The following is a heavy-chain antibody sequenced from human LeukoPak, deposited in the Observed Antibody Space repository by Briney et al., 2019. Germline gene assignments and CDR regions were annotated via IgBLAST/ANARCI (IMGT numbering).Heavy chain of an antibody. Sequence: GGSLRLSCAASGFTFSGSAMHWVRQASGKGLEWVGRIRSKANSYATAYAASVKGRFTISRDDSKNTAYLQMNSLKTEDTAVYYCTRLPYCSSTSCPFDPWGQGTLVTVSS. J-gene: IGHJ5*02. CDR2: IRSKANSYAT. CDR1: GFTFSGSA. CDR3: TRLPYCSSTSCPFDP. V-gene: IGHV3-73*01. D-gene: IGHD2-2*01.